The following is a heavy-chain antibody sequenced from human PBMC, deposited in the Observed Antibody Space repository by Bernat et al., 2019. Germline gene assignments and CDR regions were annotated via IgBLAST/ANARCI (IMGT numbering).Heavy chain of an antibody. Sequence: EVQLVESGGGLVQPGRSLRLSCVASGFTFDDYAMHWVRQAPGKGLEWVSGISWNSGSIGYADSVKGRFTISRDNAKNSLYLQMNSLRAEDTALYYCANEKSPGAFDIWGQGTMVTVSS. CDR2: ISWNSGSI. V-gene: IGHV3-9*01. J-gene: IGHJ3*02. CDR3: ANEKSPGAFDI. CDR1: GFTFDDYA.